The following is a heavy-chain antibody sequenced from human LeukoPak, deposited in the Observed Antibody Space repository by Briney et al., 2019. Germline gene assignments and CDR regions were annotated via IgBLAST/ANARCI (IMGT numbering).Heavy chain of an antibody. V-gene: IGHV1-69*06. J-gene: IGHJ5*02. CDR3: ARDHGRRSNWFDP. CDR1: GGTFSSYA. CDR2: IIPIFGTA. Sequence: ASVKVSCKASGGTFSSYAISWVRQAPGQGLEWMGGIIPIFGTANYAQKFQGRVTITADKSTSTAYMELSSLRSEDTAVYYWARDHGRRSNWFDPWGQGTLVNVSS. D-gene: IGHD1-26*01.